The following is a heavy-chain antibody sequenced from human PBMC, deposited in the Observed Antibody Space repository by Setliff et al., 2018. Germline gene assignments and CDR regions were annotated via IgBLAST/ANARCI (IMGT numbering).Heavy chain of an antibody. CDR1: GGSFSAYW. Sequence: SETLSLTCAVYGGSFSAYWWSWIRQSPGKGLEWIGEIHHGGSTNYNPSLKSRATISVDTSKNQFSLSLRSVTAADTAVYYWARGTSNGYNYWQFDYWGQGALVTVSS. J-gene: IGHJ4*02. CDR2: IHHGGST. D-gene: IGHD5-12*01. CDR3: ARGTSNGYNYWQFDY. V-gene: IGHV4-34*01.